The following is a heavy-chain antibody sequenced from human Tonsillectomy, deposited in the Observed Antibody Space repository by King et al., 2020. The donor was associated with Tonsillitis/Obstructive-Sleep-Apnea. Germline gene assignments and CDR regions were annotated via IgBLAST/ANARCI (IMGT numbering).Heavy chain of an antibody. J-gene: IGHJ5*02. CDR1: GFTFSSYA. Sequence: VQLVESGGGVVQPGRSLRLSCAASGFTFSSYAMHWVRQAPGKGLEWVAVISYDGSNKYYADSVKGRFTISRDNSKNTLYLQMNSLRAEDTAVYYCARGKRPSDGAFDPWGQGTLVTVSS. D-gene: IGHD3-16*01. CDR2: ISYDGSNK. V-gene: IGHV3-30*04. CDR3: ARGKRPSDGAFDP.